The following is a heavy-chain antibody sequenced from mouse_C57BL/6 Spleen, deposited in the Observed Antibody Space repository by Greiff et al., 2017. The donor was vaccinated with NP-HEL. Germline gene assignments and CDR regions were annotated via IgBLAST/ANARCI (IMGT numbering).Heavy chain of an antibody. CDR1: GFNIKDYY. Sequence: EVQLQQSGAELVRPGASVKLSCTASGFNIKDYYMHWVKQRPEQGLEWIGRIDPEDGDTEYAPKFQGKATMTADTSSNTAYLQLSSLTSEDTAVYYCTTKLYYGSSLYYAMDYWGQGTSVTVSS. CDR3: TTKLYYGSSLYYAMDY. V-gene: IGHV14-1*01. CDR2: IDPEDGDT. D-gene: IGHD1-1*01. J-gene: IGHJ4*01.